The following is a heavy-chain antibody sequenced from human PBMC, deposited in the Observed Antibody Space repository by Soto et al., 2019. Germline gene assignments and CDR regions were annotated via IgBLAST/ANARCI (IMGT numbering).Heavy chain of an antibody. Sequence: GGSLRLSCAASGFTFSSYGMHWVRQAPGKGLEWVAVISYDGSNKYYADSVKGRFTISRDNSKTTLYLQMNSLRAEDTAVYYCAKDGYCSSTSCYNYYYGMDVWGQGTTVTVSS. CDR1: GFTFSSYG. J-gene: IGHJ6*02. D-gene: IGHD2-2*03. CDR3: AKDGYCSSTSCYNYYYGMDV. V-gene: IGHV3-30*18. CDR2: ISYDGSNK.